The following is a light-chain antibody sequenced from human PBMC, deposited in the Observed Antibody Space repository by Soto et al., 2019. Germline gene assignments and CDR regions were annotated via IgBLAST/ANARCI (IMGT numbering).Light chain of an antibody. CDR2: DDS. V-gene: IGLV3-21*02. CDR1: DIGRKS. J-gene: IGLJ2*01. CDR3: QVWDISADHPV. Sequence: SYELTQAPSVSVAPGQTARITCGGSDIGRKSVHWYQQRPGQAPVLVVSDDSDRPSGISARVSGSKSGNTATLTVTRVAAGDEADYYCQVWDISADHPVFGGGTKLTVL.